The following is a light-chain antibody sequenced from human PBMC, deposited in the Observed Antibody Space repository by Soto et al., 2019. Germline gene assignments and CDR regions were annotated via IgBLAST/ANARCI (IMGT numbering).Light chain of an antibody. V-gene: IGLV2-8*01. CDR1: KNDIGVYDF. Sequence: QSALTQPPSASGSPGQSVTISCTGTKNDIGVYDFVSWYQHHPGKAPRLIIYEVVQRPSGVPDRFSGSKSGNTASLTVSGLQAADEADYYCQSYDSSLGGSVVFGGGTKLTVL. J-gene: IGLJ3*02. CDR3: QSYDSSLGGSVV. CDR2: EVV.